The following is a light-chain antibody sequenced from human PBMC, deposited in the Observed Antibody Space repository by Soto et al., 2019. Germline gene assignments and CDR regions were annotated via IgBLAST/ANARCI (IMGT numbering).Light chain of an antibody. J-gene: IGLJ1*01. CDR1: GSDIGAYNF. Sequence: QSALAQPPSASGSPGQSVTISCTGSGSDIGAYNFVSWYQQHPGKAPKLMIFGVTERPSGVPDRFSGSKSGNTASLTVSGLQADDEAVYYCSSYTSSSSYVFGSGTQLTVL. CDR2: GVT. CDR3: SSYTSSSSYV. V-gene: IGLV2-8*01.